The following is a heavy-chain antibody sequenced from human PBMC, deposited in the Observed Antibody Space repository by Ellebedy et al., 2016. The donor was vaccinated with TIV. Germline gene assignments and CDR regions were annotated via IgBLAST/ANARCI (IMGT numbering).Heavy chain of an antibody. D-gene: IGHD3-9*01. V-gene: IGHV1-2*02. Sequence: ASVKVSCKASGYTFTGYYMHWVRQAPGQGLEWMGWINPNSGGTNYAQKFQGRVTMTRDTSISTAYMELSRLRSDDTAVYYCARDNYDILTGYREFDDWGQGTLVTVSS. J-gene: IGHJ4*02. CDR3: ARDNYDILTGYREFDD. CDR1: GYTFTGYY. CDR2: INPNSGGT.